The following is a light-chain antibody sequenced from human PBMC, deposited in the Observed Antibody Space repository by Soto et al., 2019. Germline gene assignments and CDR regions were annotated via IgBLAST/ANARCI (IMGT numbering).Light chain of an antibody. CDR3: QTWGTGIWV. Sequence: QLVLTQSPSASASLAASVKLTCTLSSGHSNYAIAWHQQQPEKGPRYLMKLNTDGSHSKGDGIPDRFSGSSSGAERYLTITSLQSEDEADYYCQTWGTGIWVFGGGTKVTVL. J-gene: IGLJ3*02. CDR2: LNTDGSH. CDR1: SGHSNYA. V-gene: IGLV4-69*01.